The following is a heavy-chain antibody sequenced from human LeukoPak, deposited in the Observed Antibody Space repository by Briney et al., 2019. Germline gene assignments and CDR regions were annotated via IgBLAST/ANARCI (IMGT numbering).Heavy chain of an antibody. D-gene: IGHD6-13*01. CDR2: IYSGGST. CDR3: ASLEGSWYGRYLDY. CDR1: GFTVSSNY. Sequence: GGSLRLSCAASGFTVSSNYMSWVRQAPGKGLEWVSVIYSGGSTYYADSVKGRFTISRDNSKNTLYLQMNSLRAEDTAVYYCASLEGSWYGRYLDYWGQGTLVTVSS. J-gene: IGHJ4*02. V-gene: IGHV3-53*01.